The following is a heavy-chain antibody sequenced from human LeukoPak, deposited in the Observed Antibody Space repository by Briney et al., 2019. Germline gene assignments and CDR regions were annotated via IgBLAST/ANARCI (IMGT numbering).Heavy chain of an antibody. J-gene: IGHJ4*02. CDR1: GFTFGSYA. CDR2: ISYDGSNK. CDR3: ARGRTYYYDSSGYYTFDY. D-gene: IGHD3-22*01. Sequence: GGSLRLSCAASGFTFGSYAMHWVRQAPGKGLEWVAVISYDGSNKYYADSVKGRFTISRDNSKNTLYLQMNSLRAEDTAVYYCARGRTYYYDSSGYYTFDYWGQGTLVTVSS. V-gene: IGHV3-30*04.